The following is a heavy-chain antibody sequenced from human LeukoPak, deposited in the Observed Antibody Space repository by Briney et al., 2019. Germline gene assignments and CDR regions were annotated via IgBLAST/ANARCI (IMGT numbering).Heavy chain of an antibody. CDR2: ISYDGSNK. Sequence: GGSLRLSCAASGFTFSSYGMHWVRQAPGKGLEWVAVISYDGSNKYYADSVKGRFTISRDNSKNTLYLQMNSLRAEDTAVYYCAGDRAVAKSYDFDYWGQGTLVTVSS. J-gene: IGHJ4*02. V-gene: IGHV3-30*03. CDR3: AGDRAVAKSYDFDY. D-gene: IGHD3-10*01. CDR1: GFTFSSYG.